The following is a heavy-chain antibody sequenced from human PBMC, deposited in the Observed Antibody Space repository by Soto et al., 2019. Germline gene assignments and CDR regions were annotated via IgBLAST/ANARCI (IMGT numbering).Heavy chain of an antibody. CDR1: GYTFRNYS. V-gene: IGHV1-18*01. Sequence: ASVKVSCXASGYTFRNYSISWVRQAPGQGLEWMGWISAYNGNTYYAQKFQGRVTMTTDTSTNTAYMNLSAATAADTAFYYCARVQIPKTGIDLWGLGALVTVSS. CDR3: ARVQIPKTGIDL. CDR2: ISAYNGNT. J-gene: IGHJ4*02. D-gene: IGHD1-1*01.